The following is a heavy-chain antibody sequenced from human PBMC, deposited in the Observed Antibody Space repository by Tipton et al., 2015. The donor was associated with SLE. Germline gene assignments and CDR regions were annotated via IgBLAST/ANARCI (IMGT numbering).Heavy chain of an antibody. V-gene: IGHV1-18*01. CDR2: ISVYNGNT. CDR1: GYTFTSYG. Sequence: QSGAEVKKPGASVKVSCKASGYTFTSYGITWVRQAPGQGLEWMGWISVYNGNTNYAQKLQGRVTMSTDTSTSTAYMELRSLRSDDTAVYYCARDSRKSPIWSGYPPLDYWGQGTLVTVSS. CDR3: ARDSRKSPIWSGYPPLDY. J-gene: IGHJ4*02. D-gene: IGHD3-3*01.